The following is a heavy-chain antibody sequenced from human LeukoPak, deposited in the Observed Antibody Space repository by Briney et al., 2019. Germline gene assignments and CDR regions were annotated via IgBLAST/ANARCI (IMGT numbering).Heavy chain of an antibody. Sequence: GGSLRLSCAASGFTVSSNYMSWVRQAPGKGRKWVTVIYSGGSTYYPDSVKGRFTISRDNSKNTLYLQMNSLRAEDTAVYYCARIGTMVRGATLRPFDYWGQGTLVTVSS. CDR2: IYSGGST. CDR1: GFTVSSNY. V-gene: IGHV3-66*02. J-gene: IGHJ4*02. CDR3: ARIGTMVRGATLRPFDY. D-gene: IGHD3-10*01.